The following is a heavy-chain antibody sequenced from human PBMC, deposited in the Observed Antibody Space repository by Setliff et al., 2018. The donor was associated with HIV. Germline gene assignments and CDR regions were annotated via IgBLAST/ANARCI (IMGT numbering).Heavy chain of an antibody. D-gene: IGHD1-26*01. CDR1: GGTFSSYA. Sequence: EASVKVSCKASGGTFSSYAISWVRQAPGQGLEWMGGIIPIFGTANYAQKFQGRVTITADESTSTAYMELSSLRSEDTAVYYCARGLYSGSYWQDYWGQGTLVTVSS. CDR3: ARGLYSGSYWQDY. J-gene: IGHJ4*02. V-gene: IGHV1-69*13. CDR2: IIPIFGTA.